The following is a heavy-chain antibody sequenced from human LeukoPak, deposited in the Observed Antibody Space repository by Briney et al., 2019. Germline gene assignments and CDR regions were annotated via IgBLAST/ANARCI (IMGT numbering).Heavy chain of an antibody. D-gene: IGHD3-10*01. CDR3: ARGFDYYGSGTQGMDV. V-gene: IGHV4-34*01. CDR1: GGSFSGYY. Sequence: SETLSLTCAVYGGSFSGYYWSWIRQPPGKGLEWIGEINHSGSTNYNPSLKSRVTISVDTSKNQFSLELSSVTAADTAMYYCARGFDYYGSGTQGMDVWGQGTTVTVSS. J-gene: IGHJ6*02. CDR2: INHSGST.